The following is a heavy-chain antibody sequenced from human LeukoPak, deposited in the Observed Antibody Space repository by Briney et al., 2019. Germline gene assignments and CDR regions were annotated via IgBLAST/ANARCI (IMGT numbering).Heavy chain of an antibody. J-gene: IGHJ4*02. CDR2: INPNSGGT. D-gene: IGHD1-26*01. Sequence: ASVKVSCKASGYTFTGYYMHWVRPAPGQGLEWMGWINPNSGGTNYAQKFQGRVTMTRDTSISTAYMELSRLRSDDTAVYYCASISMGAIYVIYWGQGTLVTVSS. CDR3: ASISMGAIYVIY. V-gene: IGHV1-2*02. CDR1: GYTFTGYY.